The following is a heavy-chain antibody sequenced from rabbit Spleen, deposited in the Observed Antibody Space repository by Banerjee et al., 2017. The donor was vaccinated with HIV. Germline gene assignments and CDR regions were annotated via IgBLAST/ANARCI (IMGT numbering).Heavy chain of an antibody. CDR1: GVSFSSSSY. CDR2: IDTGSSGFT. J-gene: IGHJ6*01. V-gene: IGHV1S40*01. D-gene: IGHD8-1*01. CDR3: ARDTGSSFSSYGMDL. Sequence: QSLEESGGDLVKPGASLTLTCTASGVSFSSSSYMCWVRQAPGKGLEWIACIDTGSSGFTYFATWAKGQFTISKTSSTTVTLQMTSLTAADTATYFCARDTGSSFSSYGMDLWGPGTLVTVS.